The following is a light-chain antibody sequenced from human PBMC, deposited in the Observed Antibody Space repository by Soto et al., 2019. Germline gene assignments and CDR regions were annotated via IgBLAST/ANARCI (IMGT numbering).Light chain of an antibody. J-gene: IGLJ1*01. CDR1: SSNIGRNK. CDR2: SDH. CDR3: AAWDDSVYGYV. Sequence: QSVPTQPPSASGTPGQRVTISCPGSSSNIGRNKVNWYQQFPGTTPKLLIYSDHQRPSGVPDRFSGSKSGTSASLAISGLQSEDEADYYCAAWDDSVYGYVFGTGTKLTVL. V-gene: IGLV1-44*01.